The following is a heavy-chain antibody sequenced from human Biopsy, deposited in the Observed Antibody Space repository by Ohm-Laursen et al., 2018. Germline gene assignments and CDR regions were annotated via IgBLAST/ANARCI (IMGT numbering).Heavy chain of an antibody. J-gene: IGHJ6*02. V-gene: IGHV3-11*01. D-gene: IGHD4-23*01. CDR3: ARDTRWSPYSMDV. CDR1: GFTFSDHH. CDR2: ISSSGATI. Sequence: SLRLSCAASGFTFSDHHMARVRQAPGKGLEWLSYISSSGATIKYADSVKGRFTISRDNAKNSLYLQMHSLRAEDTAVYYCARDTRWSPYSMDVWGQGTTVTVSS.